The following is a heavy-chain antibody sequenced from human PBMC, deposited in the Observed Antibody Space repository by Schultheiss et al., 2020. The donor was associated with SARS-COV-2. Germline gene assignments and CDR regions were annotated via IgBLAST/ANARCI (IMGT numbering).Heavy chain of an antibody. Sequence: SETLSLTCTVSGGSISSGGYYWSWIRQHPGKGLEWIGYIYYSGSTYYNPSLKSRVTISVDTSKNQFSLKLSSVTAADTAVYYCARGDHSGYDFDYWGQGTLVTVSS. J-gene: IGHJ4*02. V-gene: IGHV4-31*03. CDR3: ARGDHSGYDFDY. CDR2: IYYSGST. D-gene: IGHD5-12*01. CDR1: GGSISSGGYY.